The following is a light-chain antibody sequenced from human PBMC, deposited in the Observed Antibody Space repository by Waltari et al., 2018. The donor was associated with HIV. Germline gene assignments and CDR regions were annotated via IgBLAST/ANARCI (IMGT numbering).Light chain of an antibody. CDR1: AMPNQC. CDR3: QSADSSGAYWV. Sequence: SSELTQPPSVSVPPGQTARITCSGDAMPNQCAYWYQQKPGQAPILIIYKDTERPSGIPERFSGSTSGTTVTLTISGVQAEDEADYHCQSADSSGAYWVFGGGTRLTVL. V-gene: IGLV3-25*03. J-gene: IGLJ3*02. CDR2: KDT.